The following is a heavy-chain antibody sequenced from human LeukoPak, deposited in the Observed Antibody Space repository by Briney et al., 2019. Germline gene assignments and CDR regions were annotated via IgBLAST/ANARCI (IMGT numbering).Heavy chain of an antibody. CDR3: ARDRASTTGTTLDY. CDR1: GGSISSSSYY. CDR2: ISSSGST. D-gene: IGHD1-1*01. Sequence: SETLSLTCTVSGGSISSSSYYWTWIRQPAGKALEWIGRISSSGSTDYNPSLKSRVTMSVDTSKNQFSLKLSSVTAADTAVYYCARDRASTTGTTLDYWGQGTLVTVSS. J-gene: IGHJ4*02. V-gene: IGHV4-61*02.